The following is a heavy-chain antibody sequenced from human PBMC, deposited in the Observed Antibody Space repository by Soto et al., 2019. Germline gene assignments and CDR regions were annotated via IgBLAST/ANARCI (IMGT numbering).Heavy chain of an antibody. CDR3: ASRYCSGRSCYSAGNWFDP. V-gene: IGHV4-30-4*01. J-gene: IGHJ5*02. D-gene: IGHD2-15*01. CDR2: IYYSGST. Sequence: TLSLTCTVSGGSISSCDYYWSWIRQPPGKGPERIGYIYYSGSTYYNPSLKSRLTISVDTSKNQFSLKLSSVTAADTAVYYCASRYCSGRSCYSAGNWFDPWGQGTLVTVSS. CDR1: GGSISSCDYY.